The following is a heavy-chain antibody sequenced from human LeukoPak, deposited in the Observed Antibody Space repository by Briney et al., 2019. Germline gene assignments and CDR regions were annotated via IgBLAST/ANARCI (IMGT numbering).Heavy chain of an antibody. CDR2: ISSSSSYI. V-gene: IGHV3-21*01. CDR3: ARSPVSRKLDY. J-gene: IGHJ4*02. CDR1: GFTFSSYS. D-gene: IGHD1-14*01. Sequence: GGSLRLSCAASGFTFSSYSMNWVRQAPGKGLEWVLSISSSSSYIYYADSVKGRFTISRDNAKNSLYLQMNSLRAEDTAVYYCARSPVSRKLDYWGQGTLVTVSS.